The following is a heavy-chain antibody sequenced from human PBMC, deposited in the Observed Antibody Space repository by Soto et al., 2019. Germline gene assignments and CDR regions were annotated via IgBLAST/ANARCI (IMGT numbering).Heavy chain of an antibody. V-gene: IGHV4-34*01. CDR1: GGSFSGYY. CDR2: INHSGST. Sequence: QVQLQQWGAGLLKPSETLSLTCAVYGGSFSGYYWSWIRQPPGQGLEWIGEINHSGSTNYNPSLKSRFTISVDTSKNQFSLKLSSVTAADTAVYYCARGFGRMATRHDYWGQGTLVTVSS. J-gene: IGHJ4*02. D-gene: IGHD5-12*01. CDR3: ARGFGRMATRHDY.